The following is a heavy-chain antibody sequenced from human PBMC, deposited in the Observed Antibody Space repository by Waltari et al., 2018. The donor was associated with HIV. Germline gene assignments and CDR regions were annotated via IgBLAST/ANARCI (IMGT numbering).Heavy chain of an antibody. Sequence: EVQVMQSGAEVKKPGESLKISCKVSGYNFASYWIGWVRQVPGKGLEWRGNIFPRDSETRYGPSFQGQVTISADTSSSTAFLQCDSLQASDTAMYYCARLDFYQSPGFSLGFDYWGQGTLVTVSS. D-gene: IGHD2-21*01. V-gene: IGHV5-51*03. CDR3: ARLDFYQSPGFSLGFDY. J-gene: IGHJ4*02. CDR2: IFPRDSET. CDR1: GYNFASYW.